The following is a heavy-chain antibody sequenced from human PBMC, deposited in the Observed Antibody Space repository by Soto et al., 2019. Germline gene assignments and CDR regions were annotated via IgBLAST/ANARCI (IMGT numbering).Heavy chain of an antibody. CDR1: GFTVSSNY. V-gene: IGHV3-53*04. CDR2: IYSGGST. D-gene: IGHD3-10*01. Sequence: PGGSLRLSCAASGFTVSSNYMSWVRQAPGKGLEWVSVIYSGGSTYYADSVKGRFTISRHNSKNTLYLQMNSLRAEDTAVYYCARVRGSGSYYGGYYYYYMDVWGKGTTVTVSS. J-gene: IGHJ6*03. CDR3: ARVRGSGSYYGGYYYYYMDV.